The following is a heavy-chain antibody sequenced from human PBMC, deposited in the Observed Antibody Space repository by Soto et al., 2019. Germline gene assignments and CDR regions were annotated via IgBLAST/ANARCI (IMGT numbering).Heavy chain of an antibody. CDR2: IVVGSGNT. CDR3: ASTLMVRGVIMVVYYYYGMDV. CDR1: GFTFTSSA. D-gene: IGHD3-10*01. V-gene: IGHV1-58*02. Sequence: SVKVSCKASGFTFTSSAMQWVRQARGQRLEWIGWIVVGSGNTNYAQKFQERVTITRDMSTSTAYMELSSLRSEDTAVYYCASTLMVRGVIMVVYYYYGMDVWGQGTTVTVSS. J-gene: IGHJ6*02.